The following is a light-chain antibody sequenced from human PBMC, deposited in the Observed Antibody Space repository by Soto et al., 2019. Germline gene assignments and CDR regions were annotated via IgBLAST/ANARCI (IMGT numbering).Light chain of an antibody. CDR1: SSGVGSYNL. CDR2: EVS. Sequence: QSALTQPASVSGSPGQSITISCTGTSSGVGSYNLVSWYQQHPGKAPKLMIYEVSKRPSGVSNRFSGSKSGNTASLTISGLQAEDEADYYCCSYAGSSTYVFGTGTKVTLL. V-gene: IGLV2-23*02. J-gene: IGLJ1*01. CDR3: CSYAGSSTYV.